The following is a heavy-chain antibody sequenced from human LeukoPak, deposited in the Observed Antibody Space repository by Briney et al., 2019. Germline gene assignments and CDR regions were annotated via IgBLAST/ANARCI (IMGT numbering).Heavy chain of an antibody. V-gene: IGHV3-15*07. D-gene: IGHD3-10*01. Sequence: GGSLRLPCAASGFSLANVWLHWIRQAPGKGLEWVGRIKSKIEGGTTDYAAPVRGRFTISRDDSKSAVYLQMNSLKIEDTAVYYCTTDLGTYYHGSQRLIPIDYWGQGTLVTVSS. CDR1: GFSLANVW. CDR2: IKSKIEGGTT. CDR3: TTDLGTYYHGSQRLIPIDY. J-gene: IGHJ4*02.